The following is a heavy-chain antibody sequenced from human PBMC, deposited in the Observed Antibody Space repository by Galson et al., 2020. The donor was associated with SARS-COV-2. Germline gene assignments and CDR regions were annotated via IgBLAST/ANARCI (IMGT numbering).Heavy chain of an antibody. J-gene: IGHJ5*02. Sequence: SCAASGFTFSSYAMHWVRQAPGKGLEWVAVISYDGSNKYYADSVKGRFTISRDNSKNTLYLQMNSLRAEDTAVYYCARDRGGALGGFDPWGQGTLVTVSS. CDR3: ARDRGGALGGFDP. CDR1: GFTFSSYA. V-gene: IGHV3-30-3*01. D-gene: IGHD3-10*01. CDR2: ISYDGSNK.